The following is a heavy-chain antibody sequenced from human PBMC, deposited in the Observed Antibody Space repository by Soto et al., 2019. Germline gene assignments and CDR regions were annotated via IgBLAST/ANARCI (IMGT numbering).Heavy chain of an antibody. D-gene: IGHD6-13*01. Sequence: GGSLRLSCAASGFTFSNAWMSWVRQAPGKGLEWVGRIKSKTDGGSTDYAAPVKARFTISRDYSKNTLYLQMNSLKTEDAAVYYCTTDTKRSYSSSWKMDYYYGMDVGGQGTTVTVSS. V-gene: IGHV3-15*01. CDR1: GFTFSNAW. CDR2: IKSKTDGGST. CDR3: TTDTKRSYSSSWKMDYYYGMDV. J-gene: IGHJ6*02.